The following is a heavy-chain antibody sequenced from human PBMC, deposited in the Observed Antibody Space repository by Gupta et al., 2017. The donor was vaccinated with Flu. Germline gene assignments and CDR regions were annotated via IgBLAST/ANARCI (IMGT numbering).Heavy chain of an antibody. V-gene: IGHV3-33*01. CDR2: IWYDGSNK. CDR3: ARSTYQYYYDSSGETPLDY. CDR1: GFTFSSYG. J-gene: IGHJ4*02. Sequence: QVQLVESGGGVVQPGRSLRLSCAASGFTFSSYGMHWVRQAPGKGLEWVAVIWYDGSNKYYADSVKGRFTISRDNSKNTLYLQMNSLRAEDTAVYYCARSTYQYYYDSSGETPLDYWGQGTLVTVSS. D-gene: IGHD3-22*01.